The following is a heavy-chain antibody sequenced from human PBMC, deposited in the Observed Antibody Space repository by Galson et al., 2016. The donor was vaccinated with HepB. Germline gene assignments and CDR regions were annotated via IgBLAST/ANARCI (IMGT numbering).Heavy chain of an antibody. J-gene: IGHJ4*02. CDR3: ARNLYSGADYSVDY. Sequence: SLRLSCAASGFTFSTYSMNWVRRAPGKGLEWVSSISGNSNYVYHADSVKGRFTIPRDNAKNSLYLQMDSLRAEDTALYYCARNLYSGADYSVDYWGRGTLITVSS. CDR2: ISGNSNYV. CDR1: GFTFSTYS. V-gene: IGHV3-21*01. D-gene: IGHD4-11*01.